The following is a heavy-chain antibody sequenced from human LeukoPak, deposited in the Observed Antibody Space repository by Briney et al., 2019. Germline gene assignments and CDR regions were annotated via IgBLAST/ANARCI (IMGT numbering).Heavy chain of an antibody. D-gene: IGHD3-3*01. Sequence: PGGSLRLSCAASGFRFSDFTMTWVRQPPGKGPEWVSAIGGRGGSTYYADSLGGRFTISRDNSKNTLYLQMNSLRAEDTAVYYCARDHTNYDFWSGYYAPPDYWGQGTLVTVSS. J-gene: IGHJ4*02. CDR1: GFRFSDFT. V-gene: IGHV3-23*01. CDR2: IGGRGGST. CDR3: ARDHTNYDFWSGYYAPPDY.